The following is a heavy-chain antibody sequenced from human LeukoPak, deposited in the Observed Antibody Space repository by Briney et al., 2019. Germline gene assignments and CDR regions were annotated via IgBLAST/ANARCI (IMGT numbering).Heavy chain of an antibody. D-gene: IGHD1-26*01. CDR1: GGTFSSYA. Sequence: ASVKVSCKASGGTFSSYAIGWVRQAPGQGLEWMGRIIPIFGTANYAQKFQGRVTITTDESTSTAYMELSSLRSEDTAVYYCARDNRRLLQPFDYWGQGTLVTVSS. J-gene: IGHJ4*02. CDR2: IIPIFGTA. CDR3: ARDNRRLLQPFDY. V-gene: IGHV1-69*05.